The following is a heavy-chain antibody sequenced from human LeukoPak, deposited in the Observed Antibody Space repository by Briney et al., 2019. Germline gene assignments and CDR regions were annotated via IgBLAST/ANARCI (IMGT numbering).Heavy chain of an antibody. J-gene: IGHJ3*02. D-gene: IGHD2-2*01. CDR2: INTNRGST. Sequence: GASLRLSFAASGFTFDDYGVSWVRQAPGRGLEWVSGINTNRGSTSYAASVKGRFTISTDNAKNSLYLQMNSLRAEDTAVYHCARDQLFAFDIWGQGTMVAVPS. CDR3: ARDQLFAFDI. V-gene: IGHV3-20*02. CDR1: GFTFDDYG.